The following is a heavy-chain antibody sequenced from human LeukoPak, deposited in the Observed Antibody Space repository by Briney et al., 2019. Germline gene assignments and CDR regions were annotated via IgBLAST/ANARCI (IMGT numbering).Heavy chain of an antibody. CDR3: TTDYQLDY. CDR2: IRTKVNGETT. D-gene: IGHD3-16*01. Sequence: GGSLRLSCTASGFTVGDFVMSWVRQTPGKGREWVGFIRTKVNGETTKYAASVQGRFTISRDDSKSIAYLQMNSLRTEDTAVYYCTTDYQLDYWGQGTLVTVSS. CDR1: GFTVGDFV. J-gene: IGHJ4*02. V-gene: IGHV3-49*04.